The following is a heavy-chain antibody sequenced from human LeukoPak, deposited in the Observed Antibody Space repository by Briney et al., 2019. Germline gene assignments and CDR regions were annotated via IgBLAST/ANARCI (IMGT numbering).Heavy chain of an antibody. D-gene: IGHD6-6*01. CDR3: AKAKRGAVRPSLYHHYGLGV. J-gene: IGHJ6*02. CDR1: GFTVSNKY. Sequence: GGSLRLSCVASGFTVSNKYMSWVRQAPGKGLEWVSTISGGGGGTYYADSVRGRFTISRDKSKNTLYLQMNSLRVEDTAVYYCAKAKRGAVRPSLYHHYGLGVWGQGTTVTVSS. V-gene: IGHV3-23*01. CDR2: ISGGGGGT.